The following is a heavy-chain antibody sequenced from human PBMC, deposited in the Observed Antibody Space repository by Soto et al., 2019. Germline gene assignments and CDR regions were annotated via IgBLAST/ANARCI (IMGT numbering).Heavy chain of an antibody. J-gene: IGHJ4*02. Sequence: PSETLSLTCTVSGGPISSSSYYWGWIRQPPGKGLEWIGSIYYSGSTYYNPSLKSRVTISVDTSKNQFSLKLSSVTAADTAVYYCARQSRGTTLSDYWGQGTLVTVSS. D-gene: IGHD1-1*01. V-gene: IGHV4-39*01. CDR1: GGPISSSSYY. CDR3: ARQSRGTTLSDY. CDR2: IYYSGST.